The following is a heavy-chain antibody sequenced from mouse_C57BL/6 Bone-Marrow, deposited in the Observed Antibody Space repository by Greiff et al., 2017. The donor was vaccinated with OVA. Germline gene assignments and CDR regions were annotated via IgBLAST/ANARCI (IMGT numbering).Heavy chain of an antibody. D-gene: IGHD2-4*01. CDR2: IYPGSGST. Sequence: QVQLQQPGAELVKPGASVKMSCKASGYTFTSYWITWVKQRPGQGLEWIGDIYPGSGSTNYNETFKSKATLTVDTSSITAYMQLSSLTSDDSAVYYCARKRGLRPFACWGQGTLVTVSA. CDR1: GYTFTSYW. CDR3: ARKRGLRPFAC. V-gene: IGHV1-55*01. J-gene: IGHJ3*01.